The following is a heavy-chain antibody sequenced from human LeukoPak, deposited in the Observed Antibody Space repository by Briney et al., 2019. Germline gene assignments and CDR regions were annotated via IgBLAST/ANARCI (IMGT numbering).Heavy chain of an antibody. Sequence: AASVKVSCKASGYTFTSYYMHWVRQAPGQGLEWMGIINPSGGSTSYAQKFRGRVTMTRDTSTSTVYMELSSLRSEDTAVYYCARVAYDFWSGYYIKTFDYWGQGTLVTVSS. J-gene: IGHJ4*02. V-gene: IGHV1-46*01. CDR2: INPSGGST. CDR1: GYTFTSYY. CDR3: ARVAYDFWSGYYIKTFDY. D-gene: IGHD3-3*01.